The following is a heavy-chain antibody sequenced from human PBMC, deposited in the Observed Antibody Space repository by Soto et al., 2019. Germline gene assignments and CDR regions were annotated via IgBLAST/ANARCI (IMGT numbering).Heavy chain of an antibody. J-gene: IGHJ5*02. CDR2: IIPIFGTA. V-gene: IGHV1-69*01. Sequence: QVQLVQSGAEVKKPGSSVKVSCKASGGTFSSYAISWVRQAPGQGLEWMGGIIPIFGTANYAQKFQGRVTITADESTSTAYMDLSSLRSEDTAVYYCARVDCSGCSCYVSRGWFDPWGQGTLVTVSS. D-gene: IGHD2-15*01. CDR3: ARVDCSGCSCYVSRGWFDP. CDR1: GGTFSSYA.